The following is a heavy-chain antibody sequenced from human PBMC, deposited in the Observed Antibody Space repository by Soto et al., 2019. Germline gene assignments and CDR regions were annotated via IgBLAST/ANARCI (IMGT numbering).Heavy chain of an antibody. CDR3: ARWDEGRKFDP. Sequence: SVKVSCKASGGTFSIYAISWVRQAPGQGLEWMGGIIPIFGTANYAQKFQGRVTITADESTSTAYMELSSPRSEDTAVYYCARWDEGRKFDPWGQGTLVTVSS. J-gene: IGHJ5*02. CDR1: GGTFSIYA. CDR2: IIPIFGTA. V-gene: IGHV1-69*13. D-gene: IGHD1-26*01.